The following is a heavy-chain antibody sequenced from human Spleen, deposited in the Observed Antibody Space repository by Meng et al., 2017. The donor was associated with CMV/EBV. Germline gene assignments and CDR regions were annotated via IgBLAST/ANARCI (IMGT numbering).Heavy chain of an antibody. D-gene: IGHD6-6*01. J-gene: IGHJ4*02. V-gene: IGHV3-23*01. CDR3: AKAIFPYSSSFYFDY. CDR1: GFTFSDYY. Sequence: GESLKISCAASGFTFSDYYMSWIRQAPGKGLEWVSAISGSGGSTYYADSVKGRFTISRDNSNNTLYLQMNGLRAEDTAVYYCAKAIFPYSSSFYFDYWGQGTLVTVSS. CDR2: ISGSGGST.